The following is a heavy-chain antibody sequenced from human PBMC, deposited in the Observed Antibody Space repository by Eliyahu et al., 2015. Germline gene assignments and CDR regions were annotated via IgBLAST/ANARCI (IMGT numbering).Heavy chain of an antibody. J-gene: IGHJ4*02. Sequence: EVQLVESGGGLVKPGGSLXLXCAASGFTFSXYSLNWVRQAPGKGLGWVSSISSSSSYIYYADSVKGRFTISRDNAKNSLYLQMNSLRAEDTAVYYCARDPSSYYYDSSGFPFDYWGQGTLVTVSS. CDR3: ARDPSSYYYDSSGFPFDY. CDR2: ISSSSSYI. CDR1: GFTFSXYS. D-gene: IGHD3-22*01. V-gene: IGHV3-21*01.